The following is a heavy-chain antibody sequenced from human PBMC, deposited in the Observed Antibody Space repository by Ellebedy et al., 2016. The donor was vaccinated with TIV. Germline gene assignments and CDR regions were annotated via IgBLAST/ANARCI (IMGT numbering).Heavy chain of an antibody. Sequence: MPGGSLTLSCTVSGGSISSSYWSWIRQPPGKGLEWIGEIKHSGSTNYNPSLKSRVTISVDTSKNQFSLKLSSVTAADTAVYYCARLNDYWGQGTLVTVSS. J-gene: IGHJ4*02. V-gene: IGHV4-34*01. CDR3: ARLNDY. CDR1: GGSISSSY. CDR2: IKHSGST.